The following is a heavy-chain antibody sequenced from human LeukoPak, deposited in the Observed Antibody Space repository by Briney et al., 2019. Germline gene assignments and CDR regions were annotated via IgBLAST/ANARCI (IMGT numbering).Heavy chain of an antibody. Sequence: SETLSLTCTVSGGSISSYYWSWIRQPPGKGLEWIGYIYYSGSTNYTPSLKSRVTISVDTTKNQFSLKLSSVTAADTDVYYCARDSSSCAFDIWGQGTMVTVSS. CDR2: IYYSGST. V-gene: IGHV4-59*01. CDR1: GGSISSYY. CDR3: ARDSSSCAFDI. J-gene: IGHJ3*02.